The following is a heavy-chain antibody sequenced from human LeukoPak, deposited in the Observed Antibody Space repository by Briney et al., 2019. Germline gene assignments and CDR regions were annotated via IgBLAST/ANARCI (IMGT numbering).Heavy chain of an antibody. CDR1: GGSISSGGYY. V-gene: IGHV4-31*03. J-gene: IGHJ5*02. Sequence: PSQTLSLTCTVSGGSISSGGYYWSWIRQHPGKGLEWIGYIYYSGSTYYNPSLKSRVTISVDTSKNQFSLKLSSVTAADTAVYYCARDMSRMVRGVIIWEWFDPWGQGTLVTVSS. CDR3: ARDMSRMVRGVIIWEWFDP. CDR2: IYYSGST. D-gene: IGHD3-10*01.